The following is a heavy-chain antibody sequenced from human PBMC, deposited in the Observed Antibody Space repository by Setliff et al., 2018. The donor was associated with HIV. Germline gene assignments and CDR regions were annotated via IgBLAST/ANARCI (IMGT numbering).Heavy chain of an antibody. CDR2: ISYDGGLK. D-gene: IGHD1-26*01. V-gene: IGHV3-30*04. CDR3: ARDPEVGGPDYFDY. J-gene: IGHJ4*02. CDR1: GFTFSSYT. Sequence: PGESLKISCAASGFTFSSYTMHWVRQAPGEGLEWVAVISYDGGLKFVTDSVKGRFTIFRDNSENTLYLQMNSLTSEDTAVYYCARDPEVGGPDYFDYWGQGTLVTVSS.